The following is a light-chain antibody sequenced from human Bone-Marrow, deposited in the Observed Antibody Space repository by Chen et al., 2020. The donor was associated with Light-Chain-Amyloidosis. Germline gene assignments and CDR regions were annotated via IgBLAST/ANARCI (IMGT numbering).Light chain of an antibody. CDR3: QSADSSGTYEVI. CDR1: DLPTKY. CDR2: RDT. V-gene: IGLV3-25*03. Sequence: SYELTQPPSVSVSPGQTARITCSGDDLPTKYAYWYQQKPGQAPLLVIHRDTERPAGISERLSGASSETTATLTGSGVQAEDEADYHCQSADSSGTYEVIFGGGTKLTVL. J-gene: IGLJ2*01.